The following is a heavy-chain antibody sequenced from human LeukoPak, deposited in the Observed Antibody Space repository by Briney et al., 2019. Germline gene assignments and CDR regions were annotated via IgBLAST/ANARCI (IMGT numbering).Heavy chain of an antibody. CDR1: GGPISSSNW. V-gene: IGHV4-4*02. CDR3: ARVFDSGSQAYFYYMDV. J-gene: IGHJ6*03. CDR2: MYYCGST. Sequence: SGTLSLTCAVSGGPISSSNWWSWVRQPPGKGLEWIGEMYYCGSTTYNPTLKSRGTRSVDKSKNQFSLKLSSVTAADTAVYYCARVFDSGSQAYFYYMDVWGKGTTVTIFS. D-gene: IGHD3-10*01.